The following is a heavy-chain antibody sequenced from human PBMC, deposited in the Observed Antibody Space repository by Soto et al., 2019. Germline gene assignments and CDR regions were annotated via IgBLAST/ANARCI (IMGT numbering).Heavy chain of an antibody. CDR3: ARSAGYDYYYYGMDV. CDR2: IFPSDSET. Sequence: GESLKISCKGSGYSFTNYWIAWVRQMPGKGLEWMGIIFPSDSETRYSPSLQGQVTISADKSTSTAYLQWSSLKASDTAMYYCARSAGYDYYYYGMDVWGQGTTVTVSS. J-gene: IGHJ6*02. D-gene: IGHD5-12*01. CDR1: GYSFTNYW. V-gene: IGHV5-51*01.